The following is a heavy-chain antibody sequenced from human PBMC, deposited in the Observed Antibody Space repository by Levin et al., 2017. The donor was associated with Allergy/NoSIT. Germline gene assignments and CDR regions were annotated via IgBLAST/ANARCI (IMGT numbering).Heavy chain of an antibody. CDR3: VRDKGWAFDF. Sequence: GGSLRLSCAASGFIFSSYTMNWVRQAPGKGLEWLSWISASSSSISYADSVKGRFSISRDNAKSSLYLQLNSLRDEDTAVYYCVRDKGWAFDFWGQGTKVIVSS. CDR1: GFIFSSYT. V-gene: IGHV3-48*02. J-gene: IGHJ3*01. CDR2: ISASSSSI.